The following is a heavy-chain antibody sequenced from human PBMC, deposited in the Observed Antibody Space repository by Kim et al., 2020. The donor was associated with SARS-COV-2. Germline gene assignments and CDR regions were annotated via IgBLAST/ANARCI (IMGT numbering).Heavy chain of an antibody. D-gene: IGHD3-3*01. CDR3: ARQIRGLTIFEDQAAYGMDV. J-gene: IGHJ6*02. CDR2: IYPGDSDT. CDR1: GYSFTSYW. Sequence: GESLKISCKGSGYSFTSYWIGWVRQMPGKGLEWMGIIYPGDSDTRYSPSFQGQVTISADKSISTAYLQWSSLKASDTAMYYCARQIRGLTIFEDQAAYGMDVWGQGTTVTVSS. V-gene: IGHV5-51*01.